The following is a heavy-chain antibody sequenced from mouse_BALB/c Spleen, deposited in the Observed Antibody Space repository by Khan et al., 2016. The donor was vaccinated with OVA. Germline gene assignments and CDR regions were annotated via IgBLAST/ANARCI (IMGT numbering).Heavy chain of an antibody. CDR3: ARDYYGSSYFDY. CDR2: INYSGST. CDR1: GYSITSDYA. J-gene: IGHJ2*01. Sequence: EVQLQESGPGLVKPSQSLSLSCTVTGYSITSDYAWNWIRQFPGNKLEWMGYINYSGSTSYNPSLQSRISITRDTSKTLFFLLLNSVHTWDTATYYGARDYYGSSYFDYWGQGTTLTVSS. V-gene: IGHV3-2*02. D-gene: IGHD1-1*01.